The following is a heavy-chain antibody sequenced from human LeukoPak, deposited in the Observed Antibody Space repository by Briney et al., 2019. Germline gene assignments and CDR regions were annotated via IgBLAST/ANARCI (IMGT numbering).Heavy chain of an antibody. V-gene: IGHV3-33*01. J-gene: IGHJ4*02. Sequence: GGSLRLSCAASGFTFGAYAMHWVRQAPGKGLEWVAVIWYDGSNNYHAESLKDRFTISRDNSKNTLYLQINSLRAEDTAVYYCARQVGNAGWYFDYWGQGALVTVSS. CDR3: ARQVGNAGWYFDY. CDR2: IWYDGSNN. D-gene: IGHD6-19*01. CDR1: GFTFGAYA.